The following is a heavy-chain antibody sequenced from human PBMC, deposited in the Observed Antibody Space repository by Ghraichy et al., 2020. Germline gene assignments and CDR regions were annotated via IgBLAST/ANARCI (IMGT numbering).Heavy chain of an antibody. CDR3: AGPRMHSSGWYSFDY. V-gene: IGHV4-59*01. CDR1: GGSISSYY. D-gene: IGHD6-19*01. CDR2: IYYSGST. Sequence: SETLSLTCTVSGGSISSYYWSWIRQPPGKGLEWIGYIYYSGSTNYNPSLKSRVTISVDTSKNQFSLKLSSVTAADTAVYYCAGPRMHSSGWYSFDYWGQGTLVTVSS. J-gene: IGHJ4*02.